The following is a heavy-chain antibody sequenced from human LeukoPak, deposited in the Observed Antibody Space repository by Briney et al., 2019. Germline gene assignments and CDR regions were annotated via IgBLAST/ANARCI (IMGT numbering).Heavy chain of an antibody. Sequence: GGSLRLSCAASGFTFSSYGMHWVRQAPGKGLEWVAVIPYDGSNKYYADSVKGRFTISRDNSKNTLYLQMNSLRAEDTAVYYCAKSVASRYYYSYYMDVWGKGTTVTVSS. CDR1: GFTFSSYG. D-gene: IGHD6-19*01. CDR3: AKSVASRYYYSYYMDV. V-gene: IGHV3-30*18. CDR2: IPYDGSNK. J-gene: IGHJ6*03.